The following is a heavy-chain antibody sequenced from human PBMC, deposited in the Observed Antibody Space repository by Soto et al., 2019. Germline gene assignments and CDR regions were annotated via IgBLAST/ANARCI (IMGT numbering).Heavy chain of an antibody. CDR1: GFTFSSYA. D-gene: IGHD6-19*01. V-gene: IGHV3-23*01. CDR2: MSGSGAYT. Sequence: GGSLRLSCAASGFTFSSYAMSWVRQAPGKGLEWVSLMSGSGAYTFHAESVKGRFTISRDNSKNTLYLQVNSLRAEDTAVYYCAKAYIPVAGRRGMDVWGQGTTVTVSS. CDR3: AKAYIPVAGRRGMDV. J-gene: IGHJ6*02.